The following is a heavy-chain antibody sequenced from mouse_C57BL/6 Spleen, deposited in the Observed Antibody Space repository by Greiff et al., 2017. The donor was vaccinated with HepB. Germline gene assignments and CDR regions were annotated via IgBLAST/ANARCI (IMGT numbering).Heavy chain of an antibody. CDR1: GYAFSSSW. D-gene: IGHD1-1*01. J-gene: IGHJ1*03. V-gene: IGHV1-82*01. CDR2: IYPGDGDT. Sequence: QVQLKESGPELVKPGASVKISCKASGYAFSSSWMNWVKQRPGKGLEWIGRIYPGDGDTNYNGKFKGKATLTADKSSSTAYMQLSSLTSEDSAVYFCARERGYYGSPWYFDVWGTGTTVTVSS. CDR3: ARERGYYGSPWYFDV.